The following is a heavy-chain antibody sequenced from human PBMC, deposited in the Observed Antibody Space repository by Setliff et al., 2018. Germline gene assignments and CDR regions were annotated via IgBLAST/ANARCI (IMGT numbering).Heavy chain of an antibody. CDR3: AIEQWLDPPGYYYMDV. CDR2: IYSDENT. V-gene: IGHV4-4*07. Sequence: SETLSLTCSVSGGSINEYYWSWFRQPAGKGLEWIGRIYSDENTDYNPSLKSRVTMSIDTSKNQFSLKLNSVTAADMAVYYCAIEQWLDPPGYYYMDVWAKGTTVTVSS. J-gene: IGHJ6*03. D-gene: IGHD6-19*01. CDR1: GGSINEYY.